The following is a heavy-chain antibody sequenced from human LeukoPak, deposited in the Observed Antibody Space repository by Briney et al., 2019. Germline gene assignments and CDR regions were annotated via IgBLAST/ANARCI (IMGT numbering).Heavy chain of an antibody. D-gene: IGHD3-16*01. V-gene: IGHV3-66*01. Sequence: GGSLRLSCAASGFTFSSYSMNWVRQAPGKGLDWVSVIYSGGSTYYADSVKGRFTISRDNSKNTLYLQMNSLRAEDTAVYYCARGPPWGSFDYWGRGTLVTVSS. CDR3: ARGPPWGSFDY. J-gene: IGHJ4*02. CDR1: GFTFSSYS. CDR2: IYSGGST.